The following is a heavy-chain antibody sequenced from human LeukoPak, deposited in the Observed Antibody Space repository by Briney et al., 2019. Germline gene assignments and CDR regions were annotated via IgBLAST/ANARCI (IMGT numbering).Heavy chain of an antibody. CDR3: ARRDILTGYYDY. J-gene: IGHJ4*02. CDR1: GFTFSSYS. Sequence: GGSLRLSCAAAGFTFSSYSMNWVRQAPGKGLEWVSYISGSSSTIYYADSVKGRFTISRDNAKNSLYLQMNSLRAEDTAVYYCARRDILTGYYDYWGQGTLVTVSS. D-gene: IGHD3-9*01. V-gene: IGHV3-48*01. CDR2: ISGSSSTI.